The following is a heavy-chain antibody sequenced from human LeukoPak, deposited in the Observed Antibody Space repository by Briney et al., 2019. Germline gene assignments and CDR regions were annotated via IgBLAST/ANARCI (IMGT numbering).Heavy chain of an antibody. J-gene: IGHJ6*03. Sequence: SETLSLTCTVSGGSIKTYYWSWSRQCPGKGLEWIGSMSYSGTSNYIPSLKSRVSMTIDTSKNQYSLKLTSVTAADTALYFCAAGSRPYYFYYMAVWGTGTTVTVSS. V-gene: IGHV4-59*08. CDR1: GGSIKTYY. CDR3: AAGSRPYYFYYMAV. CDR2: MSYSGTS.